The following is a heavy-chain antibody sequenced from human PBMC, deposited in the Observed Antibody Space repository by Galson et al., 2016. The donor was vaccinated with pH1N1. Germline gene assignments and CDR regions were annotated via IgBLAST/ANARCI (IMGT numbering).Heavy chain of an antibody. CDR2: IYPGDSDT. CDR3: ARWGGEFYDFWSGSDDY. J-gene: IGHJ4*02. D-gene: IGHD3-3*01. Sequence: QSGAEVKQPGESLKISCKGSGYSFSNYWIGWVRQMPGKGLEWMGIIYPGDSDTSYSPSFQGQVTISADKSISTAYLQWSSLKASDTAMYYCARWGGEFYDFWSGSDDYWGQGTLVTVSS. V-gene: IGHV5-51*03. CDR1: GYSFSNYW.